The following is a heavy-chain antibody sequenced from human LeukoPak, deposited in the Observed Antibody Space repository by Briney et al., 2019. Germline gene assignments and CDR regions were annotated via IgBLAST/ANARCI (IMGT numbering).Heavy chain of an antibody. Sequence: PSQTLSLTCTVSGGSISSGSYYWSWIRQPAGKGLEWIGRIYTTGTTDYSPSLKSRVTISVDTSKNQFSLKLSSVTAADTAVYYCARVDYSSSPNWFDPWGQGTLVTVSS. CDR2: IYTTGTT. CDR3: ARVDYSSSPNWFDP. D-gene: IGHD6-6*01. V-gene: IGHV4-61*02. CDR1: GGSISSGSYY. J-gene: IGHJ5*02.